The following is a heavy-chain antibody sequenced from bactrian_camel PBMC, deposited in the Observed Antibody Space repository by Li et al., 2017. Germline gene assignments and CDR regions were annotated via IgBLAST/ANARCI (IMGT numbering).Heavy chain of an antibody. D-gene: IGHD3*01. V-gene: IGHV3S6*01. J-gene: IGHJ6*01. CDR2: IHSDGRDT. CDR3: AMNFGY. CDR1: GFTSSIDY. Sequence: HVQLVESGGGLVQPGGSLRLSCAASGFTSSIDYMTWVRQAPGKGLEWVSSIHSDGRDTYYADSVKGRFTISRDNARNTVTLQMYDLKTEDAGVYYVAMNFGYWGHGTQVTVS.